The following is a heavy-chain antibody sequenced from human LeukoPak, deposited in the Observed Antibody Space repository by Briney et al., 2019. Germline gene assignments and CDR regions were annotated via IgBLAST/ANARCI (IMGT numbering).Heavy chain of an antibody. D-gene: IGHD5-12*01. CDR2: INHSGST. Sequence: PSETLSLTCAVYGGSFSGYYWSWIRQTPGKGLEWIGEINHSGSTNYNPSLKSRVTISVDTSKNQFSLKLSSVTAADTAVYYCARGAVWWLRWGQGTLVTVSS. CDR1: GGSFSGYY. V-gene: IGHV4-34*01. J-gene: IGHJ4*02. CDR3: ARGAVWWLR.